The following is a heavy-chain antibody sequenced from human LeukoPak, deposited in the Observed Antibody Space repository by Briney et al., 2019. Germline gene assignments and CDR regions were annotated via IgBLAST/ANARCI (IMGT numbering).Heavy chain of an antibody. Sequence: ASVTVSCKASGYTFTSYGISWVRQAPGQGLEWMGWISVYNDYTHYAQMLQGRVTMTTDTSTSTIYMELRSLRSDDTAVYYCARAPVTSCRGAFCYPFDYWGPGILVTVSS. CDR3: ARAPVTSCRGAFCYPFDY. CDR2: ISVYNDYT. V-gene: IGHV1-18*01. D-gene: IGHD2-15*01. J-gene: IGHJ4*02. CDR1: GYTFTSYG.